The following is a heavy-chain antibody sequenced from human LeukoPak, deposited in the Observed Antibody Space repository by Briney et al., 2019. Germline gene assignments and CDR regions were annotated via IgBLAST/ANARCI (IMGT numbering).Heavy chain of an antibody. Sequence: ETLPLTCTVSGGPISSSRYYWGWVCQPPGKGLEWIVCINYRGSTYYHPSLNSRATISVDTSKNQCSLKLSSVTAADTAVYYCARGVGATFGNWGQGTLVTVSS. J-gene: IGHJ4*02. CDR3: ARGVGATFGN. CDR1: GGPISSSRYY. CDR2: INYRGST. D-gene: IGHD1-26*01. V-gene: IGHV4-39*01.